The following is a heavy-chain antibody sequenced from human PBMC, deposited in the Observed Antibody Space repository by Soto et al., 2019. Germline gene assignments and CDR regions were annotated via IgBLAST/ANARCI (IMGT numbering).Heavy chain of an antibody. V-gene: IGHV1-69*01. CDR1: GGTFSSYA. Sequence: QVQLVQSGAEAKKPGSSVKVSCKASGGTFSSYAISWVRQAPGQGLEWMGGIIPIFGTANYAQKFQGRVTITADESTSTAYMELSSLRSEDTAVYYCARGAIFGVVIKQYYYYGMDVWGQGTTVTVSS. J-gene: IGHJ6*02. CDR3: ARGAIFGVVIKQYYYYGMDV. CDR2: IIPIFGTA. D-gene: IGHD3-3*01.